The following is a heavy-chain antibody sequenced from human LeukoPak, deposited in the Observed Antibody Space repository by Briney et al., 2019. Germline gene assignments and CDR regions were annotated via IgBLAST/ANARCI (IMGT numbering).Heavy chain of an antibody. J-gene: IGHJ4*02. CDR1: GGSFSGYY. CDR2: INHSGST. CDR3: ARDRYYDSSGFEY. V-gene: IGHV4-34*01. D-gene: IGHD3-22*01. Sequence: SETLSLTCAVYGGSFSGYYWSWIRQPPGKGLEWIGEINHSGSTNYNPSLKSRVTISVDTSKNQFSLKLSSVTAADTAVYYCARDRYYDSSGFEYWGQGTLVTVSS.